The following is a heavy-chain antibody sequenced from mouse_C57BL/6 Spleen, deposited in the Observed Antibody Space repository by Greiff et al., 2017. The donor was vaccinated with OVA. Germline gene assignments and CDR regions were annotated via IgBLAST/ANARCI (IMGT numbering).Heavy chain of an antibody. V-gene: IGHV5-17*01. CDR2: ISSGSSTI. D-gene: IGHD1-1*01. CDR1: GFTFSDYG. J-gene: IGHJ3*01. CDR3: ARVPSYYYGSSSWFAY. Sequence: EVKVVESGGGLVKPGGSLKLSCAASGFTFSDYGMHWVRQAPEKGLEWVAYISSGSSTIYYADTVKGRFTISRDNAKNTLFLQMTSLRSEDTAMYYCARVPSYYYGSSSWFAYWGQGTLVTVSA.